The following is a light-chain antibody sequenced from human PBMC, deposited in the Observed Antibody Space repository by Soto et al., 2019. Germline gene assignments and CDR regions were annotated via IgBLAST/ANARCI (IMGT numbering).Light chain of an antibody. CDR1: QSLTSSY. V-gene: IGKV3-20*01. Sequence: EIVFTQSPGTLSLSPGERATLSCRASQSLTSSYLAWYQQRPGQAPSLLIYGVSSRDTGIPDRFSGRGSGTECTRTISSLQSADFAVDYCQQYNNWPRTFGPGTKVDIK. CDR2: GVS. CDR3: QQYNNWPRT. J-gene: IGKJ1*01.